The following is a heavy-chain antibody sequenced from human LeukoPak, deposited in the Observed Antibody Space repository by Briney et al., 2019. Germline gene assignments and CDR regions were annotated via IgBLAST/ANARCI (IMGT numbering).Heavy chain of an antibody. D-gene: IGHD3-10*01. CDR1: GHTFTSYG. V-gene: IGHV1-18*01. J-gene: IGHJ4*02. CDR2: ISAYNGNT. Sequence: ASVKVSCKASGHTFTSYGISWVRQAPGQGLEWMGWISAYNGNTNYAQKLQGRVTMTTDTSTSTAYMELRSLRSDDTAVYYCARWWGRGAGKYYFDYWGQGTLVTVSS. CDR3: ARWWGRGAGKYYFDY.